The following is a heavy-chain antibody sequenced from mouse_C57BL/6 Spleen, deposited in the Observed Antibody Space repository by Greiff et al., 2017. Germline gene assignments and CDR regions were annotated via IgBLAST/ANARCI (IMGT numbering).Heavy chain of an antibody. J-gene: IGHJ1*03. CDR2: IYPGSGNT. CDR3: ARGGIYYDYEGYFDV. V-gene: IGHV1-76*01. Sequence: QVQLKESGAELVRPGASVKLSCKASGYTFTDYYINWVKQRPGQGLEWIARIYPGSGNTYYNEKFKGKATLTAEKSSSTAYMQLSSLTSEDSAVYFCARGGIYYDYEGYFDVWGTGTTVTVSS. D-gene: IGHD2-4*01. CDR1: GYTFTDYY.